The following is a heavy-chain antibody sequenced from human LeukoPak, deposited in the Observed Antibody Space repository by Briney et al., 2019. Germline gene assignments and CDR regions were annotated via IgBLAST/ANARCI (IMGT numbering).Heavy chain of an antibody. CDR2: ISSSGSTI. CDR1: GFTFSSYG. CDR3: AREGSSSWYENWFDP. V-gene: IGHV3-48*03. D-gene: IGHD6-13*01. Sequence: PGGSLRLSRAASGFTFSSYGMHWVRQAPGKGLEWVSYISSSGSTIYYADSVKGRFTISRDNAKNSLYLQMNSLRAEDTAVYYCAREGSSSWYENWFDPWGQGTLVTVSS. J-gene: IGHJ5*02.